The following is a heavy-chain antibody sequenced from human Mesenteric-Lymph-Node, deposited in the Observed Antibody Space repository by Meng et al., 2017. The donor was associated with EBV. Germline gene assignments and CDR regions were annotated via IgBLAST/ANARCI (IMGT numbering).Heavy chain of an antibody. Sequence: QGQLVQSGAELKKPGSSGKVSCKASGGALSGYAISWVRQGPGQGPEWMGGIVPMFGPASYAKKFQGRVTITADESSSTAYMQLSSLRSDDTAVYYCARGGAGPNWFDPWGQGTLVTVSS. J-gene: IGHJ5*02. V-gene: IGHV1-69*01. CDR2: IVPMFGPA. D-gene: IGHD3-16*01. CDR1: GGALSGYA. CDR3: ARGGAGPNWFDP.